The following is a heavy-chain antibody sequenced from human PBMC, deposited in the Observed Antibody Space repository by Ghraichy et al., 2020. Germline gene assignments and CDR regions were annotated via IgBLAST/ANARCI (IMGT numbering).Heavy chain of an antibody. V-gene: IGHV3-30*04. J-gene: IGHJ5*02. CDR2: ISYDGTTT. CDR1: GFTFSQYY. CDR3: ARAEGFYEDYWGNWFDP. Sequence: GGSLRLSCSAFGFTFSQYYIHWVRQAQARGLEWVAVISYDGTTTHYADSVKGRFTISRDNSNNTLYLQMNSLRPDDTAMYYCARAEGFYEDYWGNWFDPWGQGTLVTVSS. D-gene: IGHD7-27*01.